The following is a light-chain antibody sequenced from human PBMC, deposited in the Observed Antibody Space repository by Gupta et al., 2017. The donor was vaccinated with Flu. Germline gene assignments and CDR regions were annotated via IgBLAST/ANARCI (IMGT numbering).Light chain of an antibody. J-gene: IGLJ3*02. V-gene: IGLV1-40*01. Sequence: MLTQPPSVSGAPGQSVTISCTGSSSNIGARYAVHWYQQLPGTAPKLLNFGNNNRPSGVPDRFSGSRSGTSASLVITGLQADDEADYYCQSFDNSLSGRVFGGGTKLTVL. CDR2: GNN. CDR3: QSFDNSLSGRV. CDR1: SSNIGARYA.